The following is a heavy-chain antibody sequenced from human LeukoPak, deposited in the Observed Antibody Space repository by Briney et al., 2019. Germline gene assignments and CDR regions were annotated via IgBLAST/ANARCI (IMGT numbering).Heavy chain of an antibody. J-gene: IGHJ4*02. CDR2: ISYDGSNK. CDR1: GFTFSSYA. V-gene: IGHV3-30-3*01. CDR3: ARGSSRFDC. Sequence: GGSLRLSCAASGFTFSSYAMHWVRQAPGKGLEWVAVISYDGSNKYYADSVKGRFTISRDNSKNTLYLQMNSLRAEDTAVYYCARGSSRFDCWGQGTLVTVSS. D-gene: IGHD6-13*01.